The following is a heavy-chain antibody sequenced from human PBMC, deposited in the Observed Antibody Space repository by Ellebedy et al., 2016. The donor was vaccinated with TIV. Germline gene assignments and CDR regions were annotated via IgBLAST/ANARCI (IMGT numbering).Heavy chain of an antibody. D-gene: IGHD2-15*01. Sequence: GESLKISXAASGFTFSSYWMSWVRQAPGKGLEWVSSISSSSSYIYYADSVKGRFTISRDNAKNSLYLQMNSLRAEDTAVYYCARDGGSVAFDIWGQGTMVTVSS. V-gene: IGHV3-21*01. J-gene: IGHJ3*02. CDR2: ISSSSSYI. CDR1: GFTFSSYW. CDR3: ARDGGSVAFDI.